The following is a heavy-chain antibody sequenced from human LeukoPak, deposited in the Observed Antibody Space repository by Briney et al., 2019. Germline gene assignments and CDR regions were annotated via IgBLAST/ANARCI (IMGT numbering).Heavy chain of an antibody. CDR3: ARVAAAGSEVGWFDP. CDR1: GYSFTSYW. V-gene: IGHV5-51*01. Sequence: GESLKISCKGSGYSFTSYWIGWVRQLPGKGLEWMGIIYPGDSDTRYSPSFQGQVTISADKSISTAYLQWSSLKASDTAMYYCARVAAAGSEVGWFDPWGQGTLVTVSS. D-gene: IGHD6-13*01. CDR2: IYPGDSDT. J-gene: IGHJ5*02.